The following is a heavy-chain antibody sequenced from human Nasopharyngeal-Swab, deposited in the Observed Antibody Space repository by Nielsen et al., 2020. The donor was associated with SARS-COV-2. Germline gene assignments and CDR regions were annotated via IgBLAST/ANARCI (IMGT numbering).Heavy chain of an antibody. CDR1: GGSFSGYY. V-gene: IGHV4-34*01. J-gene: IGHJ4*02. Sequence: SETLSLTCAVYGGSFSGYYWSWIRQPPGKGLERNGESKHSGSTNYNPSLKRRVTISVDTSKNQFSLKLSSVTAADTALYYCARGPVVAYCGGDCYSEVILPGFDYWGQGTLVTVSS. CDR2: SKHSGST. D-gene: IGHD2-21*02. CDR3: ARGPVVAYCGGDCYSEVILPGFDY.